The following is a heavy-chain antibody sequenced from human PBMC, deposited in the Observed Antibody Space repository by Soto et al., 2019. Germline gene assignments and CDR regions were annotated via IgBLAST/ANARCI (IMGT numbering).Heavy chain of an antibody. D-gene: IGHD6-13*01. Sequence: GESLKISCKGSGYSFTSYWIGWVRQMPGKGLERMGIIYPGDSDTRYSPSFQGQVTISADKSISTAYLQWSSLKASDTAMYYCARLAAAGTGYYYGMDVWGQGTTVTVSS. CDR2: IYPGDSDT. CDR3: ARLAAAGTGYYYGMDV. J-gene: IGHJ6*02. CDR1: GYSFTSYW. V-gene: IGHV5-51*01.